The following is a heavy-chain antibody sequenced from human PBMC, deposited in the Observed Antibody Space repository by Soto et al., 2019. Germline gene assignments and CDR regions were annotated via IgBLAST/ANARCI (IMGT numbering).Heavy chain of an antibody. J-gene: IGHJ4*02. CDR3: ARDGGGGYYDSSGYMAV. Sequence: EVQLVETGGGLIQPRGSLRLSCAASGITVSTNYMSWVRQAPGKGLEWVSVIYSDGKTFYADSVKGRFTISRDNSQNTVSLKMKRLRAEDTAVYYCARDGGGGYYDSSGYMAVWGQGTLVTVSS. V-gene: IGHV3-53*02. CDR2: IYSDGKT. D-gene: IGHD3-22*01. CDR1: GITVSTNY.